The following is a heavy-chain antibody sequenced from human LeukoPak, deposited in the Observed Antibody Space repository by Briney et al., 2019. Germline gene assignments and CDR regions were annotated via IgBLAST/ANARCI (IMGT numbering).Heavy chain of an antibody. CDR1: GYTFTGYY. CDR3: ARGPPRYYFYSSFGY. Sequence: ASVKVSCKASGYTFTGYYMHWVRQAPGQGLEWMGWINPNSGGTNYAQKFQGRVTMTRDTSISTAYMELSRLRSDDTAVYYCARGPPRYYFYSSFGYWGQGTLVTVSP. J-gene: IGHJ4*02. V-gene: IGHV1-2*02. D-gene: IGHD6-19*01. CDR2: INPNSGGT.